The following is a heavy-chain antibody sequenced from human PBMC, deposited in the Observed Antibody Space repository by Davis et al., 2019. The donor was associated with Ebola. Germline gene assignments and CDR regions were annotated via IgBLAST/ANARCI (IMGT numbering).Heavy chain of an antibody. D-gene: IGHD5-18*01. J-gene: IGHJ4*02. CDR2: ISYTGTT. CDR1: GGSVNNDF. CDR3: AREGGYPYAIDY. V-gene: IGHV4-59*02. Sequence: PSETLSLTCTVSGGSVNNDFWSWIRQSPGKGLEWIGFISYTGTTNYNSSLKSRVTISIDTSKNQFSLSLTSVTAADTAVYFCAREGGYPYAIDYWGQGILVTVSS.